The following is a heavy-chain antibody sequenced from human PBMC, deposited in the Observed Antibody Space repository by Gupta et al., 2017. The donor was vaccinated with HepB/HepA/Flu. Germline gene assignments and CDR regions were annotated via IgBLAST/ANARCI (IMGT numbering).Heavy chain of an antibody. J-gene: IGHJ4*02. CDR2: IGYDGSNK. CDR1: GFTFSRYR. V-gene: IGHV3-33*01. Sequence: QVQLVASGGGVIQPGRSLRLSCAASGFTFSRYRMHWVRKAPGKGLEWVAVIGYDGSNKYYADSVKGRFTISRDNSKNTLYLQMNSLRAEDTAVYYCARMGGNIVLMVYAIPSYFDYWGQGTLVTVSA. CDR3: ARMGGNIVLMVYAIPSYFDY. D-gene: IGHD2-8*01.